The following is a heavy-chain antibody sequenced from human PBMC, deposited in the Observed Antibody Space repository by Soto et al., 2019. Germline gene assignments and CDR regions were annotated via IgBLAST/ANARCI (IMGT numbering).Heavy chain of an antibody. J-gene: IGHJ6*02. V-gene: IGHV4-31*03. CDR3: GCSTRDYYFGMDV. D-gene: IGHD2-21*01. Sequence: SETLSLTCTVSGGSISSGGNYWSWIRQHPGKGLEWIGYIYYSGSTYYNPSLKSRVTISVDTSKNQFSLKLSSVTAADTAVYYCGCSTRDYYFGMDVWGQGTTVTVSS. CDR1: GGSISSGGNY. CDR2: IYYSGST.